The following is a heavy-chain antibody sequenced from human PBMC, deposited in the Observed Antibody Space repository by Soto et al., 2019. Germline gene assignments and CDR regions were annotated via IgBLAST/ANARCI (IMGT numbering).Heavy chain of an antibody. Sequence: ESGGGLIQPGGSLRLSCAASGFTVSSNYMSWVRQAPGKGLEWVSVIYSGGSTYYADSVKGRFTISRDNSKNTLYLQMNSLRAEDTAVYYCARERVVASYYYYGMDVWGQGTTVTVSS. V-gene: IGHV3-53*01. CDR2: IYSGGST. D-gene: IGHD5-12*01. CDR1: GFTVSSNY. CDR3: ARERVVASYYYYGMDV. J-gene: IGHJ6*02.